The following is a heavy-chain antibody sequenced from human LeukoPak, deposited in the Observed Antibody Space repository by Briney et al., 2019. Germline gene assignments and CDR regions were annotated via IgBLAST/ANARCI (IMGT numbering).Heavy chain of an antibody. CDR2: IIPIFGTA. CDR1: GGTFSSYA. J-gene: IGHJ4*02. D-gene: IGHD3-22*01. V-gene: IGHV1-69*13. Sequence: SVKVSCKASGGTFSSYAISWVRQAPGQGLEWMGGIIPIFGTANYAQKFQGRVTITADESTSTAYMELSSLRSEDTAVYYCAKHSHYYDSSGYYFDDWGQGTLVTVSS. CDR3: AKHSHYYDSSGYYFDD.